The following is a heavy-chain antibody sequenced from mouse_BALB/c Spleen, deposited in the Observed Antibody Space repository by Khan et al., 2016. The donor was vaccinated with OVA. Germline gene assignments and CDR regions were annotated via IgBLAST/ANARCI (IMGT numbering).Heavy chain of an antibody. CDR2: FDPATGDT. Sequence: VQLEESGADLVKPGASVKLSCTASGFNIKDTYMHWVKQRPEQGLEWIGSFDPATGDTKFDPKFQGKASITADTSSNKAYLQLSSLTSEDTAVYYGTTLYGNPFHCWGQGTLVTVSA. D-gene: IGHD2-1*01. J-gene: IGHJ3*01. V-gene: IGHV14-3*02. CDR3: TTLYGNPFHC. CDR1: GFNIKDTY.